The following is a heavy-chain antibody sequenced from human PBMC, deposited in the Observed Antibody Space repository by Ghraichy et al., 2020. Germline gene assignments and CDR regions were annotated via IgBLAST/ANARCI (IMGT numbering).Heavy chain of an antibody. CDR2: VNTDGSNT. CDR1: GFSLNTHW. J-gene: IGHJ4*02. CDR3: VPATPSSDH. D-gene: IGHD6-25*01. Sequence: GGSLRLSCEASGFSLNTHWMHWVRQAPGKGPMWVSRVNTDGSNTAYADSVRGRFTISRDKARNTMWLQMNSLRVDDTAVYYCVPATPSSDHWGQGTLVTVSS. V-gene: IGHV3-74*01.